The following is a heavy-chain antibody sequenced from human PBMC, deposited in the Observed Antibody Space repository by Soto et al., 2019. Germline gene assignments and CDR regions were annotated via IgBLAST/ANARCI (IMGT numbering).Heavy chain of an antibody. D-gene: IGHD2-21*02. CDR2: ISYDGTNK. J-gene: IGHJ4*03. CDR1: GFIFGSYG. V-gene: IGHV3-30*05. Sequence: LRLSCTASGFIFGSYGMHWVRQAPGRGLEWVALISYDGTNKYYPDSVKGRFTISRDNPKNTLYLQMNSLRAEGTAVYYCARIPREFCCGDCSSENWGKGTQVSVSS. CDR3: ARIPREFCCGDCSSEN.